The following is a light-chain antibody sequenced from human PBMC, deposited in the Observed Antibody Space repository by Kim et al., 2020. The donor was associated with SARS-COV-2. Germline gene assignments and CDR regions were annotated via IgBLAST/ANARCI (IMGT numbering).Light chain of an antibody. V-gene: IGKV3-20*01. CDR2: GAI. Sequence: EIVLTQSPGTLSLSLGERATLSCRASQSVNSKYLAWYQQIPGRAPRLLIYGAISRATAVPDRFSGSGSGTDFSLTISRLEPEDFAVYYCQQYGSTPRTFGQGTKVEIK. CDR1: QSVNSKY. CDR3: QQYGSTPRT. J-gene: IGKJ1*01.